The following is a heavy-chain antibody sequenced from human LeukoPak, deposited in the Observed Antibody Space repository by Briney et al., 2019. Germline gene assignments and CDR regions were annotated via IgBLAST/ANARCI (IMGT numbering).Heavy chain of an antibody. D-gene: IGHD2-8*01. CDR2: IYYSGST. CDR3: ARQSPYCTDGVCYTGAFDI. V-gene: IGHV4-59*08. CDR1: GGSINNYY. J-gene: IGHJ3*02. Sequence: SETLSLTGTVSGGSINNYYWSWIRQPPGKGLEWIGYIYYSGSTNYNPSLKSRVTISVDTSKNQFSLKLSSVTAADTAVYYCARQSPYCTDGVCYTGAFDIWGQGTMVTVSS.